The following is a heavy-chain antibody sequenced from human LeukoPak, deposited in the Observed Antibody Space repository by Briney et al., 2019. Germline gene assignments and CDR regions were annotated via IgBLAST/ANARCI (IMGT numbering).Heavy chain of an antibody. D-gene: IGHD4-17*01. CDR2: ITYSGST. CDR3: ARLYRDRYFDN. CDR1: GGSISGYY. V-gene: IGHV4-59*08. Sequence: PSETLSLTCTVSGGSISGYYWSWIRQPPGKGLEWIDYITYSGSTNYNPSLKSRVTMSVDTSKNQFSLKLSSVTAADTAVYYCARLYRDRYFDNWGQGTLATVSS. J-gene: IGHJ4*02.